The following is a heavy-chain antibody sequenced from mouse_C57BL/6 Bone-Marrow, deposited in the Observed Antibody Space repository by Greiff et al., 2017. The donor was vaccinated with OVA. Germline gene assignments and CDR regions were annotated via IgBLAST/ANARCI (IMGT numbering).Heavy chain of an antibody. V-gene: IGHV7-1*01. D-gene: IGHD1-1*01. CDR2: SRNKANDYTT. CDR1: GFTFSDFY. J-gene: IGHJ4*01. Sequence: EVKLQESGGGLVQSGRSLRLSCATSGFTFSDFYMEWVRQAPGKGLEWIAASRNKANDYTTDYSASVKGRFLVSRDTSQSILYLQMNALRAEDTAIYYCARDNYGSSYAMDYWGQGTSVTVSS. CDR3: ARDNYGSSYAMDY.